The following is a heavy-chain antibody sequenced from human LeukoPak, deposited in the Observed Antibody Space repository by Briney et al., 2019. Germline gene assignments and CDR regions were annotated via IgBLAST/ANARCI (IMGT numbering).Heavy chain of an antibody. Sequence: GGSLRLSCAASGFTFDDSVMSWVRQAPGKGLEWVANIKQDGTEKYYVDSVKGRFTISRDNAKNSLYLQMNSLRAEDTALYYCVKDVSAAPPGLFDYWGQGTLVIVSS. CDR1: GFTFDDSV. V-gene: IGHV3-7*03. CDR3: VKDVSAAPPGLFDY. J-gene: IGHJ4*02. CDR2: IKQDGTEK. D-gene: IGHD6-13*01.